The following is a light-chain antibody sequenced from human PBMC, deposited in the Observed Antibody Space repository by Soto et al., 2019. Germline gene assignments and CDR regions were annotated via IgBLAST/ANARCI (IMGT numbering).Light chain of an antibody. V-gene: IGKV3-15*01. J-gene: IGKJ3*01. Sequence: EIVMTQSPATLSVSPGERATLSCRARQSVSSNLAWYQQKPGQAPRLLIYGASTRATGIPARFSGSGSGTEFTLIISSLQSEDFAVYYCQQYNNWAFTFGPGTKVDVK. CDR3: QQYNNWAFT. CDR1: QSVSSN. CDR2: GAS.